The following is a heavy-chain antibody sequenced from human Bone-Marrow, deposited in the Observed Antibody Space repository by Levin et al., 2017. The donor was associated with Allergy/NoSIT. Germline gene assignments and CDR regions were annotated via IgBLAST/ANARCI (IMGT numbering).Heavy chain of an antibody. CDR1: GGTFSSFA. J-gene: IGHJ4*02. Sequence: SVKVSCKPSGGTFSSFAISWVRQAPGQGLEWMGGIIPIFETANYIEEFQGRVTITADDSTTTSYMELSSLRSDDTAVYYCAVGAHSHSWYSDYWGQGTLVTVSS. CDR3: AVGAHSHSWYSDY. D-gene: IGHD6-13*01. V-gene: IGHV1-69*13. CDR2: IIPIFETA.